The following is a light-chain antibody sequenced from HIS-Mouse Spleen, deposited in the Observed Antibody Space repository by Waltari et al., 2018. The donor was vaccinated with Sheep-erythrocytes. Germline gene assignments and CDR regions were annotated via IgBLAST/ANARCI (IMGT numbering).Light chain of an antibody. Sequence: SYERTQPPSVSGSPGQTASITCSGDKLGDRYACWYQQKPGQSPVLVIYQDSKRPSGIPERFSGSNSGNTATLTISGTQAMDEADYYCQAWDSSTAWVFCGGTKLTVL. J-gene: IGLJ3*02. CDR1: KLGDRY. V-gene: IGLV3-1*01. CDR3: QAWDSSTAWV. CDR2: QDS.